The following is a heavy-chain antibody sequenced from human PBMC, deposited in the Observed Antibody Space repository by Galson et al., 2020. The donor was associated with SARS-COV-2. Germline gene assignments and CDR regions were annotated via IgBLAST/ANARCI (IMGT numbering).Heavy chain of an antibody. CDR2: ISSNGGST. D-gene: IGHD3-22*01. V-gene: IGHV3-64D*06. J-gene: IGHJ4*02. CDR3: VKGYYYDSSGFYSIGFDY. CDR1: GFTFSSYA. Sequence: GESLKLSCSASGFTFSSYAMHWVRQAPGKGLEYDSAISSNGGSTYYADSVKGRFTISRDNSKNTLYLQMSSLRAEDTAVYYCVKGYYYDSSGFYSIGFDYWGQGTLVTVSS.